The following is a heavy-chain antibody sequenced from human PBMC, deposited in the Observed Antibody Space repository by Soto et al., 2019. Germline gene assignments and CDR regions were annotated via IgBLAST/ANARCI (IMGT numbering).Heavy chain of an antibody. D-gene: IGHD2-21*02. J-gene: IGHJ6*02. CDR3: ARDHLILPAHDFFYGSDV. V-gene: IGHV3-7*03. Sequence: LRLSCEVSGFIFSMYSMSWVRQTPGKGLEWVAKIPQDGVDGHYADAVKGRFTISRDNGKNSLYLQMNNLRAEDTAVYYCARDHLILPAHDFFYGSDVWGRGATVTVSS. CDR2: IPQDGVDG. CDR1: GFIFSMYS.